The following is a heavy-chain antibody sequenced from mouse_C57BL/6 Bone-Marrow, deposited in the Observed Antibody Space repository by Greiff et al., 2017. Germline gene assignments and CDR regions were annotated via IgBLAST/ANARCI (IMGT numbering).Heavy chain of an antibody. CDR1: GYTFTDYN. J-gene: IGHJ3*01. V-gene: IGHV1-18*01. CDR3: ARLQFAY. CDR2: INPNNGGT. Sequence: EVQLQQSGPEQVKPGASVKIPCKASGYTFTDYNMDWVKQSHGKSLEWIGDINPNNGGTIYNQKFKGKATLTVDKSSSTAYMELRSLTSEDTAVYYCARLQFAYWGQGTLVTVSA.